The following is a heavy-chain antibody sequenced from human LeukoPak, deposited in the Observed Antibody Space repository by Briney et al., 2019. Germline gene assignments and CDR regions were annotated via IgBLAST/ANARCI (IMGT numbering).Heavy chain of an antibody. CDR1: GFTFSSYG. CDR3: AYPRRMTMIRGLWYFDY. V-gene: IGHV3-23*01. CDR2: INGTGGST. Sequence: GGSLRLSCAASGFTFSSYGMSWVRQAPGKGLELVSAINGTGGSTYYADSVKGRFTISRDNSKDTLYLQMNSLRAEDTAVYYCAYPRRMTMIRGLWYFDYWGQGTLVTVSS. D-gene: IGHD3-10*01. J-gene: IGHJ4*02.